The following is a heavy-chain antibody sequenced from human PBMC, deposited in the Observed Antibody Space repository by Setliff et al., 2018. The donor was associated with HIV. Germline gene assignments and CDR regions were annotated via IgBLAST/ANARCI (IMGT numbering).Heavy chain of an antibody. CDR1: GFSLATDGVA. V-gene: IGHV2-5*02. J-gene: IGHJ4*02. Sequence: PTLWNPTETLTLTCELSGFSLATDGVAVGWIRQPPGKGPEWIALIYWDGDKRYNPSLTDRPTITKPTSNNHVDLMMSNMDPADTATYYCTHLNNYRAVNFASWGQGTLVTVSS. CDR2: IYWDGDK. D-gene: IGHD4-17*01. CDR3: THLNNYRAVNFAS.